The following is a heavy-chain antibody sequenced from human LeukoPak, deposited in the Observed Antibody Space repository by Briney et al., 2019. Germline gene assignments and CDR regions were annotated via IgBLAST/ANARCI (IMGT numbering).Heavy chain of an antibody. D-gene: IGHD1-26*01. V-gene: IGHV3-9*01. CDR3: AKGTGRYWTFFDY. Sequence: GRSLRLSCAASGFTFDEFAMHWVRQAPGKGLEWVLGISWNSGSVDYAASVKGRFTISRDNAKNSLYLQMNSLTTEDTAFYYCAKGTGRYWTFFDYWGQGILVTVSS. J-gene: IGHJ4*02. CDR2: ISWNSGSV. CDR1: GFTFDEFA.